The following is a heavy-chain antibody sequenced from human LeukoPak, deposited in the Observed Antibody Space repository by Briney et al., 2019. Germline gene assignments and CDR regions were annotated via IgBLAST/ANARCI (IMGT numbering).Heavy chain of an antibody. CDR3: ARGTDFWSGYPDY. Sequence: GGSLRLSCAASGFTVSSNYMSWVRQAPGKGLEWVSVIYSGGSTYYADSVKGRFTISRHNSKNTLYLQMNSLRAEDTAVYYCARGTDFWSGYPDYWGQGTLVTVSS. CDR2: IYSGGST. CDR1: GFTVSSNY. J-gene: IGHJ4*02. V-gene: IGHV3-53*04. D-gene: IGHD3-3*01.